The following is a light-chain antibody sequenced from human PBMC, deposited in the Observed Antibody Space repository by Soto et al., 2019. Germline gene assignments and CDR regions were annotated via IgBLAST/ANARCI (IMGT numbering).Light chain of an antibody. CDR3: SSYTTSRTYV. V-gene: IGLV2-18*02. CDR2: EVS. J-gene: IGLJ1*01. CDR1: SSDVGSYDS. Sequence: QSALTQPPSVSGSPGQSVTISCTGTSSDVGSYDSVSWYQPPPGTVPKLMIYEVSNRPSGVPDRFSGSKSGNTASLTISGLQAEDEADYYCSSYTTSRTYVFGTGTKLTVL.